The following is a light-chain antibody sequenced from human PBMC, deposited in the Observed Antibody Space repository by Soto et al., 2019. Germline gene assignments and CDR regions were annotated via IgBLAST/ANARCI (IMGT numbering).Light chain of an antibody. V-gene: IGKV3-11*01. CDR3: QHRSSWPLT. CDR2: DAS. CDR1: QSVSTY. Sequence: EIVLTQFPATLSLSPGERATLSCRASQSVSTYLAWHQQKPGQAPRLLIYDASNRATGIPAKFSGSGSGTDFTLTITSLESEDFAVYYCQHRSSWPLTFGGGTKVDIK. J-gene: IGKJ4*01.